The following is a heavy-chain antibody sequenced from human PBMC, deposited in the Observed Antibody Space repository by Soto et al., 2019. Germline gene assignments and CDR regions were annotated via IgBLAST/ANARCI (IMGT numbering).Heavy chain of an antibody. J-gene: IGHJ6*02. Sequence: QVQLVQSGAEVKKPGASVKVSCKASGYTFTSYYMHWVRQAPGQGLEWMGIINPSGGSTSYAQKFQGRVNMTRDTSTSTVYMELSSLRSEDTAVYYCARESVDIVATTRVSGGMDVWGQGTTVTVSS. V-gene: IGHV1-46*01. D-gene: IGHD5-12*01. CDR1: GYTFTSYY. CDR2: INPSGGST. CDR3: ARESVDIVATTRVSGGMDV.